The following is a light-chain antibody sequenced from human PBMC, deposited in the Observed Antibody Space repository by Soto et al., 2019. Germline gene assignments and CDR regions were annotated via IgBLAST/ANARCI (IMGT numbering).Light chain of an antibody. V-gene: IGLV2-14*03. CDR3: SSYTTRNTEV. J-gene: IGLJ1*01. Sequence: QSALTQPASVSGSPGQSISISCLGTSSDVGAFNYVSWYQHHPGKAPQLIIYDVTSRPSGVSNRFSASKSGNTASLTISGLQDEDEADYYCSSYTTRNTEVFGSGTKVT. CDR1: SSDVGAFNY. CDR2: DVT.